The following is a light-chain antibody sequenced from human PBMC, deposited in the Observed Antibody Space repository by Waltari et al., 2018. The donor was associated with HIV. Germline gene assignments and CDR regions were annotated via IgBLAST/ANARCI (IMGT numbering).Light chain of an antibody. V-gene: IGKV3-11*01. CDR3: QQCRNWPRVT. CDR2: DAS. J-gene: IGKJ3*01. Sequence: RLLIYDASNRAIGTPPRFSGVGSGTDFTLTISGLETEDFAVYYCQQCRNWPRVTFGPGTTV.